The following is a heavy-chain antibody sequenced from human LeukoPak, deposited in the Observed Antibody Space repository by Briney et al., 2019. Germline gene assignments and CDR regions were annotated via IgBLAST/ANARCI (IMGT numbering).Heavy chain of an antibody. CDR3: ARVSYNPGWNGDY. D-gene: IGHD1-14*01. J-gene: IGHJ4*02. V-gene: IGHV1-18*01. CDR2: SSPYKGDS. CDR1: GYTFSSYG. Sequence: ASVKVSCKTSGYTFSSYGVDWVRQAPGQGLEWMGWSSPYKGDSKFAEKFQGRVTMTTDTSTSTAFMELRSLRSDDTGVYYCARVSYNPGWNGDYWGQGTLVTVSS.